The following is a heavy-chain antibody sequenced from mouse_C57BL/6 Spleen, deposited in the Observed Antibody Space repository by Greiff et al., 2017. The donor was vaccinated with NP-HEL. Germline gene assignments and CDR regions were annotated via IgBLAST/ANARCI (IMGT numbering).Heavy chain of an antibody. V-gene: IGHV1-69*01. J-gene: IGHJ4*01. CDR1: GYTFTSYW. CDR2: IDPSDSYT. Sequence: GKLQQSGGERGGGGVSVKLSCKASGYTFTSYWMHWVKQRPGQGLEWIGEIDPSDSYTNYNQKFKGKSTLTVDKSSSTAYMQLSSLTSEDSAVYYCAKWDGAMDYWGQGTSVTVSS. CDR3: AKWDGAMDY. D-gene: IGHD4-1*01.